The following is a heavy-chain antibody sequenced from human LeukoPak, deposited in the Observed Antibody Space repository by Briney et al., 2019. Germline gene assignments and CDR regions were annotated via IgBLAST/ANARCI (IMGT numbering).Heavy chain of an antibody. V-gene: IGHV3-9*01. J-gene: IGHJ6*02. CDR3: AKEDGSYYYGMDV. Sequence: SLRLSCAASGFTFSSYSMSWVRQAPGKGLEWVSGISWNSGSIGYADSVKGRFTISRDNAKNSLYLQMNSLRAEDTALYYCAKEDGSYYYGMDVWGQGTTVTVSS. CDR2: ISWNSGSI. CDR1: GFTFSSYS. D-gene: IGHD3-10*01.